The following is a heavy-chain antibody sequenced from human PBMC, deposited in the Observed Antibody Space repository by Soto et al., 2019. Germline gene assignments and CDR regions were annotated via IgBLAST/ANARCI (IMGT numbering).Heavy chain of an antibody. J-gene: IGHJ4*02. CDR1: GYSFTSYL. D-gene: IGHD3-9*01. CDR3: ARCSGRYFDWPDY. V-gene: IGHV5-51*01. CDR2: ICPGDSDT. Sequence: GESLKISCTGSGYSFTSYLIGWVRQMPGKGLEWMGIICPGDSDTRYSPSFQGQVTISADKSISTAYLQWSSLKASDTAMYYCARCSGRYFDWPDYWGQGTLVTVSS.